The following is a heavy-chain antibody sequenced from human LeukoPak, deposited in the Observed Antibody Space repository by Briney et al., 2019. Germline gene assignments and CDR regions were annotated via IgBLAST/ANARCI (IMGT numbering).Heavy chain of an antibody. Sequence: SETLSLTCTVSGGSISSYYWSWIRQPPGKGREWIGSIYYSGSTYYNPSLKSRVTISVDTSKNQFSLKLSSVTAADTAVYYCARAPGEYPMYYFDYWGQGTLVTVSS. CDR3: ARAPGEYPMYYFDY. V-gene: IGHV4-39*07. CDR1: GGSISSYY. CDR2: IYYSGST. J-gene: IGHJ4*02. D-gene: IGHD2/OR15-2a*01.